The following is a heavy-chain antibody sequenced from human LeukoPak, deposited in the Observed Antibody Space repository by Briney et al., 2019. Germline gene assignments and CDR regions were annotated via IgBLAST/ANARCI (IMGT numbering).Heavy chain of an antibody. CDR3: ARRVAGPAYNWFDP. J-gene: IGHJ5*02. Sequence: PSETLSLTCTVSGGSISSGGYYWSWIRQHPGKGLEWIGYIYYSGSTYYNPSLKSRVTISVDTSKNQFSLKLSSVTAADTAVYFCARRVAGPAYNWFDPWGQGTLVSVSS. CDR1: GGSISSGGYY. V-gene: IGHV4-31*03. CDR2: IYYSGST. D-gene: IGHD6-19*01.